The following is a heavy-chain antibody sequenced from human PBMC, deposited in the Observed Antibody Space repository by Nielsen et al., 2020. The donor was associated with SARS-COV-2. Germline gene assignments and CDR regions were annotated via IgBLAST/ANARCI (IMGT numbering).Heavy chain of an antibody. CDR2: IIPMYGAT. V-gene: IGHV1-69*13. CDR3: ATPSRPGYYYYYMDV. CDR1: GASFSNFA. Sequence: SVKVSCKASGASFSNFAISWVRQAPGQGLEWMGGIIPMYGATNYAQKFQGRVTLTADESTSTAYMELSSLRSEDTAVYYCATPSRPGYYYYYMDVWGKGTTVTVSS. J-gene: IGHJ6*03. D-gene: IGHD6-6*01.